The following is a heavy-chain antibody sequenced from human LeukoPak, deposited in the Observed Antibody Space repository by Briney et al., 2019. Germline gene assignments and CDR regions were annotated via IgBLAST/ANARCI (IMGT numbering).Heavy chain of an antibody. D-gene: IGHD6-19*01. Sequence: ASVKVSCKASGYDFTSVGITWVRRAPGQGLEWMGWISPYSGNTRYAQKFQGRVAMTTDTSTTTAYMELRGLRFNDTAVYYRARAGSGSGWYFDYWGQGTLVTVSS. J-gene: IGHJ4*02. CDR1: GYDFTSVG. V-gene: IGHV1-18*01. CDR3: ARAGSGSGWYFDY. CDR2: ISPYSGNT.